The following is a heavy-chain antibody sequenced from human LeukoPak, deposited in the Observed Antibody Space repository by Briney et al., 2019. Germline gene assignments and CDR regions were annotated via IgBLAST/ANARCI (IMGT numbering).Heavy chain of an antibody. CDR1: GGSISSYY. CDR2: IYYSGST. J-gene: IGHJ4*02. D-gene: IGHD3-22*01. CDR3: ARVSYYYDSSGYPFDY. V-gene: IGHV4-59*01. Sequence: SETLSLTCTVSGGSISSYYWSWIRQPPGKGLEWIGYIYYSGSTNYNPSLKSRVTISVDTSKNQFSLKLSSATAADTAVYYCARVSYYYDSSGYPFDYWGQGTLVTVSS.